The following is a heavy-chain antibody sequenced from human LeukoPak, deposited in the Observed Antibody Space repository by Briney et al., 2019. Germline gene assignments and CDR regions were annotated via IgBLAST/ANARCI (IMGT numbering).Heavy chain of an antibody. D-gene: IGHD1-26*01. CDR3: ARLSGSYYNWFDP. Sequence: GASVKVSCKASGYTFTSYDINWVRQATGQGLEWMGWMNPNSGNTGYAQKFQGRVTMTRNTSMSTAYMELSSLRSEDTAVYYCARLSGSYYNWFDPWGQGTLVTVSS. J-gene: IGHJ5*02. CDR2: MNPNSGNT. CDR1: GYTFTSYD. V-gene: IGHV1-8*01.